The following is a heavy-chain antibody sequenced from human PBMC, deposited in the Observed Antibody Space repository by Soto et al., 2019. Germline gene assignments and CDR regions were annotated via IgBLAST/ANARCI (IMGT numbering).Heavy chain of an antibody. CDR3: AKAITGFWNYGDY. CDR2: ISGSGGST. V-gene: IGHV3-23*01. D-gene: IGHD1-7*01. J-gene: IGHJ4*02. CDR1: GFTFSSYA. Sequence: PGGSLRLSCAASGFTFSSYAMSWVRQAPGKGLEWVSAISGSGGSTYYTDSVKGRFTISRDNSKNTLYLQMNSLRAEDTAVYYCAKAITGFWNYGDYWGQGTLVTVSS.